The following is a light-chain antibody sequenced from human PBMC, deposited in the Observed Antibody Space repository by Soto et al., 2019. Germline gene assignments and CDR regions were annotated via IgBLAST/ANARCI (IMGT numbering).Light chain of an antibody. V-gene: IGKV3-20*01. CDR3: QQYGDYNSPRYS. J-gene: IGKJ2*03. CDR1: QSVSSNY. Sequence: ELVLTQSPGTLSLSPGDRVTLSCRASQSVSSNYLDWYQQKPGQAPRLLIYATSARATGIPDRFSGSGSGTDLTLTLSRLEPQDFAMYYCQQYGDYNSPRYSFGQGTMLEI. CDR2: ATS.